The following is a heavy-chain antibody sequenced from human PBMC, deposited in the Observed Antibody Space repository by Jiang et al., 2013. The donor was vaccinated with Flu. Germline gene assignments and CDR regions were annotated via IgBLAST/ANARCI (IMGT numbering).Heavy chain of an antibody. Sequence: SGAEVKKPGASVKVSCKASGYTFTGYYMHWVRQAPGQGLEWMGWINPNSGGTNYAQKFQGRVTMTRDTSISTAYMELSRLRSDDTAVYYCAREYSSSWYVGDYWGQGTLVTVSS. CDR3: AREYSSSWYVGDY. J-gene: IGHJ4*02. V-gene: IGHV1-2*02. D-gene: IGHD6-13*01. CDR1: GYTFTGYY. CDR2: INPNSGGT.